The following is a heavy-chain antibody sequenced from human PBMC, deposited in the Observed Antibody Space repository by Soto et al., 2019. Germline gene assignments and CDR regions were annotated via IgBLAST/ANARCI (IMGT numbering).Heavy chain of an antibody. CDR1: GGSISSYY. Sequence: SETLSLTCTVSGGSISSYYWSWIRQPPGKGLEWIGYIYYSGSTNYNPSLKSRVTISVDTSKNQFSLKLSSVTAADTAVYYCARDQSYCSGGSCYYNWLDPWGQGTLVTVSS. J-gene: IGHJ5*02. CDR3: ARDQSYCSGGSCYYNWLDP. V-gene: IGHV4-59*01. CDR2: IYYSGST. D-gene: IGHD2-15*01.